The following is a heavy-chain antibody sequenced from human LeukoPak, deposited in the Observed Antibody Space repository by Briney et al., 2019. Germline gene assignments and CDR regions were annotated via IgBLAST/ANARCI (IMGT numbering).Heavy chain of an antibody. CDR2: IYPGDSDA. CDR1: GYSFSNYW. J-gene: IGHJ6*02. Sequence: GESLKISCMGSGYSFSNYWIGWVRQMPGKGLEWMGIIYPGDSDARYSPSFQGQVTISVDKSISTAYLQWSSLKASDTAVYYCARPGVGATWSGDYYGMDVWGQGTTVTVSS. V-gene: IGHV5-51*01. CDR3: ARPGVGATWSGDYYGMDV. D-gene: IGHD1-26*01.